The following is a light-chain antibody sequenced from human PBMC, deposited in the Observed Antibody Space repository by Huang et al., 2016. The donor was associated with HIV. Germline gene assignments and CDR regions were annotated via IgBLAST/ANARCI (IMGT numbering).Light chain of an antibody. CDR1: QSISTY. J-gene: IGKJ2*01. CDR2: TTS. Sequence: DIQMTQSPSSLSASIGDRVTITCRASQSISTYLNWYQQKPGKAPKLLIQTTSSLQSGVPSRFSGSGSGTDFTLTITSLQPEDFATYYCHQTFATLVTFGQGTKVEMK. CDR3: HQTFATLVT. V-gene: IGKV1-39*01.